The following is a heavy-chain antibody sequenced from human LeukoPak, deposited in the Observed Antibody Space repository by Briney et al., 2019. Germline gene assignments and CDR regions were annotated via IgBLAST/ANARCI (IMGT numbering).Heavy chain of an antibody. J-gene: IGHJ4*02. V-gene: IGHV3-23*01. D-gene: IGHD4-17*01. CDR3: AKRGAYGDPGDY. CDR1: IFTFSDYA. CDR2: ISGSGGST. Sequence: GGSLRLSCAASIFTFSDYAMTWVRQTPGKGLEWVSVISGSGGSTYYADSVKGRFTISRDNSKNTLYLQMNSLRAEDTAVHYCAKRGAYGDPGDYWGQGTLVTVSS.